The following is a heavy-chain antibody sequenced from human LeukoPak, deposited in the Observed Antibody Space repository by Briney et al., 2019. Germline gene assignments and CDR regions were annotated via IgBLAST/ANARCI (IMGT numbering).Heavy chain of an antibody. Sequence: GASVKVSCKASGYTFTGYYMHWVRQAPGQGLEWMGWINPNSGGTNYAQKFQGRITVTRDTSISTAYMELSRLRSDDMAVYYCAREPPENYYDSSGLFDYWGQGTLVTVSS. CDR1: GYTFTGYY. J-gene: IGHJ4*02. D-gene: IGHD3-22*01. V-gene: IGHV1-2*02. CDR3: AREPPENYYDSSGLFDY. CDR2: INPNSGGT.